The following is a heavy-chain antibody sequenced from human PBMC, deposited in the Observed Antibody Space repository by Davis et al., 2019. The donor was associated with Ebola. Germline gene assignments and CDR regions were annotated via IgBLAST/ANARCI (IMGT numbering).Heavy chain of an antibody. J-gene: IGHJ4*02. V-gene: IGHV1-18*01. D-gene: IGHD4-11*01. CDR1: GYTFTNYG. CDR2: ISTTNGIT. CDR3: ARGHNYAHEY. Sequence: ASVKVSCKASGYTFTNYGLTWVRQAPGQGLEWVGWISTTNGITNYAQKFQGRVTMTRDTSISTVYMELSSLRYDDTADYYCARGHNYAHEYWGQGTLVTVSS.